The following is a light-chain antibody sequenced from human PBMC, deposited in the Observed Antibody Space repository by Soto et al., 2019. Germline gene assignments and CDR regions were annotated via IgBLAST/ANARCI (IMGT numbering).Light chain of an antibody. Sequence: QSALAQPASVSGCPGQSFTISCTGTSSDVGGYNYVSWYQQQSGKAPKLIIHEVSTRHTGVNNRFPHSKSGKTASLAISGLQAEDEADYYFDSYKRSRAEIFGIAPKVTVL. CDR2: EVS. J-gene: IGLJ1*01. V-gene: IGLV2-14*01. CDR3: DSYKRSRAEI. CDR1: SSDVGGYNY.